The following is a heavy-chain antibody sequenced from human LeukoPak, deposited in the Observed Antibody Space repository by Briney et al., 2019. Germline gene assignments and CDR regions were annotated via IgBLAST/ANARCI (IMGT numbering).Heavy chain of an antibody. CDR2: ISSSSSYI. J-gene: IGHJ4*02. V-gene: IGHV3-21*01. Sequence: PGGSLRLSCAASGFTFSNYSMNWVRQAPGKGLEWVSSISSSSSYIYYADSVKGRFTISRDNAKNSLYLQMNSLRAEDTAVYYCASTDPAGYSSGWYNYWGQGTLVTVSS. CDR1: GFTFSNYS. D-gene: IGHD6-19*01. CDR3: ASTDPAGYSSGWYNY.